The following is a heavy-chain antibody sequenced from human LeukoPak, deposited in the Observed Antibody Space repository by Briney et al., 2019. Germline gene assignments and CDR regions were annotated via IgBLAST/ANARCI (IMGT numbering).Heavy chain of an antibody. CDR2: ISGSGGGT. D-gene: IGHD3-3*01. J-gene: IGHJ4*02. CDR1: GFTFSSYA. Sequence: GGSLRLSCAASGFTFSSYAMSWVRQAPGKGLEWVSAISGSGGGTYYADSVKGRFTISRDNSKNSLYLQMNSLRAEDTAVYYCASLLTYYDFWSGYGSWFDYWGQGTLVTVSS. CDR3: ASLLTYYDFWSGYGSWFDY. V-gene: IGHV3-23*01.